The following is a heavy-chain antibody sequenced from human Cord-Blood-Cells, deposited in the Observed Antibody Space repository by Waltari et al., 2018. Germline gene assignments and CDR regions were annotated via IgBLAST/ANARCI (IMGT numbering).Heavy chain of an antibody. CDR1: GSNFTGYS. D-gene: IGHD3-10*01. Sequence: QVQLVQSGAEVKKTWAQVKFSCTASGSNFTGYSMHWVRQAPGQGLEWMGWINPNSGGTNYAQKFQGRVTMTRDTSISTAYMELSRLRSDDTAVYYCASVMARGAYWGQGTLVTVSS. J-gene: IGHJ4*02. CDR2: INPNSGGT. V-gene: IGHV1-2*02. CDR3: ASVMARGAY.